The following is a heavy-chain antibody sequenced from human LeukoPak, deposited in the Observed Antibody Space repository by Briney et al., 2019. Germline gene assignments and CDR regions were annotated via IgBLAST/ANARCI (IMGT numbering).Heavy chain of an antibody. CDR3: ARDTQPTFTIFGVVGY. CDR2: INWNGGSK. Sequence: PGXXLRLSCAASGFTFDDYGMSWVRQAPGKGLEWVSGINWNGGSKDYADSVKGRFTISRDNAKNSLYLQINSLRAEDTALYYCARDTQPTFTIFGVVGYWGQGTLVTVSS. J-gene: IGHJ4*02. D-gene: IGHD3-3*01. V-gene: IGHV3-20*04. CDR1: GFTFDDYG.